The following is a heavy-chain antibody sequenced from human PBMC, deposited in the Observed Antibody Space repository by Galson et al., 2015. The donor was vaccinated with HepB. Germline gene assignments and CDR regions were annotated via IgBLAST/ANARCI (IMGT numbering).Heavy chain of an antibody. CDR3: ARDRDCSKSVYNMLPY. D-gene: IGHD3-10*02. CDR1: GFTFSNCA. V-gene: IGHV3-30*04. Sequence: SLRLSCAASGFTFSNCALHWARQAPGKGLEWLTLISKTGSPHSAESLRGRFFVARDDSRNTLYLQMNNVRLDDTAVYYCARDRDCSKSVYNMLPYWGQGTLVTVSS. J-gene: IGHJ4*02. CDR2: ISKTGSP.